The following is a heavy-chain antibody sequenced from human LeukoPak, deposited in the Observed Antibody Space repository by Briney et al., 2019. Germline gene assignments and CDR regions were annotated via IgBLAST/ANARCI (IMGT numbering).Heavy chain of an antibody. D-gene: IGHD3-16*02. J-gene: IGHJ4*02. CDR1: GFTSISYW. CDR3: AKAGILITFGGVIL. V-gene: IGHV3-7*01. Sequence: GGSLRLSCEASGFTSISYWMSWVRQAPGKGLEWVANIKQDGSEKYYVDSVKGRFTISRDNAKNSLYLQMNSLRAEDTAVYYCAKAGILITFGGVILWGQGTLVTVSS. CDR2: IKQDGSEK.